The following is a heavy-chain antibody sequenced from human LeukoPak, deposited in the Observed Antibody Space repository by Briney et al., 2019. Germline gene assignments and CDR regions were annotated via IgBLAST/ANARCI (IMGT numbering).Heavy chain of an antibody. CDR3: ARDQYAGYDPYYFDY. CDR1: GFTFGAHA. CDR2: IRSRTYGGTT. D-gene: IGHD2-2*01. Sequence: GGSLRLSCTASGFTFGAHAMTWVGQALGKGLEWVSFIRSRTYGGTTEYAASVKGRFTISRDDTKSIAYLQMNSLKTEDTAVYYCARDQYAGYDPYYFDYWGQGTLVTVSS. V-gene: IGHV3-49*04. J-gene: IGHJ4*02.